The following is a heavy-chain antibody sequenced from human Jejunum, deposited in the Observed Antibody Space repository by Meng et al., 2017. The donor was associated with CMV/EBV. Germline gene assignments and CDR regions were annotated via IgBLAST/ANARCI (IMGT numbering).Heavy chain of an antibody. CDR1: GFSLTTNGAG. D-gene: IGHD6-19*01. J-gene: IGHJ5*02. CDR3: AYRRGGGSGWNWFGP. CDR2: IYWDDDI. Sequence: QITLQESGPTLVKPPQTLTLTCSFSGFSLTTNGAGVGWIRRPPGKALEWLALIYWDDDIHYSPSLKNRLTIIKDTSKNRVVLIMTDMDPVDTATYYCAYRRGGGSGWNWFGPWGQGTLVTVSS. V-gene: IGHV2-5*02.